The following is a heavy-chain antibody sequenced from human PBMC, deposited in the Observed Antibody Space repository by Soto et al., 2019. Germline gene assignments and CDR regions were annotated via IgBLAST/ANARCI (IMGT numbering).Heavy chain of an antibody. V-gene: IGHV4-31*03. D-gene: IGHD1-1*01. CDR3: ARATGTLRSRNCDY. CDR2: IYHTGST. J-gene: IGHJ4*02. CDR1: GGSISTVGHY. Sequence: SSETLSLTCSVSGGSISTVGHYWTWIRQPPGKGLEWIGSIYHTGSTYYSKSLRSRLTMSVDTSKSQFSLRLSSVTAADTAVYYCARATGTLRSRNCDYWGQGSLVTVSS.